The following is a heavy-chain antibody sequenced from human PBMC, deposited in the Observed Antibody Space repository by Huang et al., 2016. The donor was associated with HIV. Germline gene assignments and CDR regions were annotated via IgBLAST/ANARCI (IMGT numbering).Heavy chain of an antibody. D-gene: IGHD1-26*01. J-gene: IGHJ4*02. V-gene: IGHV4-34*01. CDR2: INESLST. CDR3: ARDGPERSSGNYGASDY. CDR1: GVSFSGYY. Sequence: QVQLQQWGAGLLKPSETLSLTCAVYGVSFSGYYWSWIRQPPGKGLEWIGEINESLSTNYNPSLKSRVTVSVDTSKNQFSLRLSSVTAADTAGYYCARDGPERSSGNYGASDYWGQGTLVTVSS.